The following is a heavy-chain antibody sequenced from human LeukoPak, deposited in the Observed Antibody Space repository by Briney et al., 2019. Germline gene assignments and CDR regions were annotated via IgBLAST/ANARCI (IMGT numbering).Heavy chain of an antibody. CDR1: GYTFTSYY. CDR2: INPSGGST. CDR3: ARDSRGYDFWSGYYSHYYYMDV. Sequence: GASVKVSCKASGYTFTSYYMHWVRQAPGQGLEWMGIINPSGGSTSYAQKFQGRVTMTRDMSTSTVYMELSSLRSEDTAVYYCARDSRGYDFWSGYYSHYYYMDVWGKGTTVTVSS. J-gene: IGHJ6*03. V-gene: IGHV1-46*01. D-gene: IGHD3-3*01.